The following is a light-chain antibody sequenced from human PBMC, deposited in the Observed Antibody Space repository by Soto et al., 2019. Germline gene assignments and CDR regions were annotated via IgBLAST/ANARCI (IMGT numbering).Light chain of an antibody. CDR1: TGPVTSDYY. Sequence: QTVVTQEPSLTVSPGGTVTLTCASSTGPVTSDYYPNWFQQKPGQAPRALIYSTTKKHSWAPARFSGSLLGVKAALTLSGVQPEDEADYYCLLYDGAAVVFGGGTKLTVL. V-gene: IGLV7-43*01. J-gene: IGLJ2*01. CDR2: STT. CDR3: LLYDGAAVV.